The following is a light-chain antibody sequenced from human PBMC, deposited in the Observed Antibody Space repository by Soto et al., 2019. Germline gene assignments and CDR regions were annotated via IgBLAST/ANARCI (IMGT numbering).Light chain of an antibody. CDR3: CSYAGSPYV. Sequence: QSALTQPRSVSGSPGQSVTISCTGTSSDVGGYNYDSWYQQHPGKVPKVMIYDVSKRPSGVPDRFSGSKSGNTATLTISGVQAEYEADYYCCSYAGSPYVFGSGTKLTVL. CDR2: DVS. CDR1: SSDVGGYNY. V-gene: IGLV2-11*01. J-gene: IGLJ1*01.